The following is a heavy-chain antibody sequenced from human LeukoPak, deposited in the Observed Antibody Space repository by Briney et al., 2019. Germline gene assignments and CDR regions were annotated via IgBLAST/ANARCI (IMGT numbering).Heavy chain of an antibody. CDR3: AELGITMIGGV. CDR2: IKHDGSEK. J-gene: IGHJ6*04. CDR1: GFSFSSFY. V-gene: IGHV3-7*01. D-gene: IGHD3-10*02. Sequence: GGSLRLSCAASGFSFSSFYMTWVRQAPGKGLEWVAKIKHDGSEKYYVDSLKGRFTISRDNAKNSMYLQMNSLRVEDTAVYYCAELGITMIGGVWGKGTTVTISS.